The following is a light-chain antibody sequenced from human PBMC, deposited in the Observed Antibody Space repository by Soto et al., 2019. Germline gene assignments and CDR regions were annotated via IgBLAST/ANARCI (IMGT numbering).Light chain of an antibody. CDR3: QQYDGL. CDR1: QSINTW. V-gene: IGKV1-5*01. J-gene: IGKJ2*01. CDR2: DAS. Sequence: DIRLTQSPSTVSASVGDRVTITCRASQSINTWLAWYQQKPGKAPRVLIYDASSLQSGVPSRFSGSGSGTEFTLTISSLEPDDFATYYCQQYDGLFGQGTKLEIK.